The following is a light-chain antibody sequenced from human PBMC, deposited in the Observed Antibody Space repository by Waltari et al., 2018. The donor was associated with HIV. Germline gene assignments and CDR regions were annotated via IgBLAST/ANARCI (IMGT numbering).Light chain of an antibody. CDR3: AAWDDSLNGPV. V-gene: IGLV1-44*01. Sequence: QSVLTQPPSASGTPGQGVTISCAGSYSNIGSNTVNWYRQLPGAAPKLLIFSNNHNRWPSGFPDRFSGSTSGTSASLAISGLQSEDEAHYYCAAWDDSLNGPVFGGGTMLTVL. J-gene: IGLJ3*02. CDR1: YSNIGSNT. CDR2: SNN.